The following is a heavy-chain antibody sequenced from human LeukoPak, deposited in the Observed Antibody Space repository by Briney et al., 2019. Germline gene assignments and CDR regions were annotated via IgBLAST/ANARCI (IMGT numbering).Heavy chain of an antibody. Sequence: KASETLPLTCAVYGGSFSGYYWSWIRQPPGKGLEWIGEINHSGSTNYNPSLKSRVTISVDTSKNQFSLKLSSVTAADTAVYYCAREDSSKPRFDYWGQGTLVTVSS. CDR1: GGSFSGYY. J-gene: IGHJ4*02. CDR2: INHSGST. V-gene: IGHV4-34*01. D-gene: IGHD6-13*01. CDR3: AREDSSKPRFDY.